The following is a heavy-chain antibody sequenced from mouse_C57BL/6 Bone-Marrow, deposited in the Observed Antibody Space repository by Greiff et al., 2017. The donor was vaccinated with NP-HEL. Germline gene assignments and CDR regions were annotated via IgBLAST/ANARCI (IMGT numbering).Heavy chain of an antibody. Sequence: VKLMESGAELARPGASVKLSCKASGYTFTSYGISWVKQRTGQGLEWIGEIYPRSGNTYYNEKFKGKATLTADKSSSTAYMELRSLTSEDSAVYFCARQAIGYWGQGTTLTVSS. CDR1: GYTFTSYG. D-gene: IGHD3-2*02. J-gene: IGHJ2*01. CDR2: IYPRSGNT. CDR3: ARQAIGY. V-gene: IGHV1-81*01.